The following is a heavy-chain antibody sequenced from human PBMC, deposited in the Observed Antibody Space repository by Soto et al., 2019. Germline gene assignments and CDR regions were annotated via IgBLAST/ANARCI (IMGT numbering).Heavy chain of an antibody. CDR1: GYSFTSYW. CDR2: IYPGDSDT. V-gene: IGHV5-51*01. J-gene: IGHJ6*02. CDR3: ARRTKSGTPREYGMDV. Sequence: GESLKISCKGSGYSFTSYWIGWVRQMPGKGLEWMGIIYPGDSDTRYSPSFQGQVTISADKSISTAYLQWSSLKASDTAMYYCARRTKSGTPREYGMDVCGQGTTVTVSS. D-gene: IGHD1-7*01.